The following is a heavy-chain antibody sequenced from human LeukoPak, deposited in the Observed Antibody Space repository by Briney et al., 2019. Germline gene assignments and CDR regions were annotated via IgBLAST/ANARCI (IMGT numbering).Heavy chain of an antibody. D-gene: IGHD6-19*01. CDR2: ISSSTNYI. CDR3: ARDLGPQYSSAWYPLGY. J-gene: IGHJ4*02. V-gene: IGHV3-21*01. Sequence: GGSLRLSCAASGFTFSTYSMNWVRQAPGKGLEWVSFISSSTNYIYYADSVQGRFTISRDNAKNSLYLQMNSLRDEDTAVYYCARDLGPQYSSAWYPLGYWGQGTLVTVSS. CDR1: GFTFSTYS.